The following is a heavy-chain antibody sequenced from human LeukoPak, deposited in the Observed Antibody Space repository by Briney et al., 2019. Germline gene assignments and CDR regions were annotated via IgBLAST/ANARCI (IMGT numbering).Heavy chain of an antibody. CDR2: INNDGTST. CDR1: GLTFSSCW. Sequence: GGSLRLSCAASGLTFSSCWMHWVRQAPGKGLVWVSRINNDGTSTSYADSVKGRFTISRDNAKNTLYLQMNSLRAEDTAMYYCVRDTTVSRMDVWGQGTTVTVSS. J-gene: IGHJ6*02. CDR3: VRDTTVSRMDV. D-gene: IGHD4-11*01. V-gene: IGHV3-74*01.